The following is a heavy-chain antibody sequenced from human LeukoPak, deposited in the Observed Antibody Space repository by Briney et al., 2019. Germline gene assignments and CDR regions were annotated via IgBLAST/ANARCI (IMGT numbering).Heavy chain of an antibody. V-gene: IGHV3-64D*06. D-gene: IGHD3-9*01. CDR2: ISSNGGST. CDR3: VKDKGRRYFDWSYYFDY. Sequence: GGSLRLSCSASGFTFSSYAMHWVRQAPGKGLEYVSAISSNGGSTYYADSVKGRFTIFRDNSKNTLYLRMSSLRAEDTAVYYCVKDKGRRYFDWSYYFDYWGQGTLVTVSS. CDR1: GFTFSSYA. J-gene: IGHJ4*02.